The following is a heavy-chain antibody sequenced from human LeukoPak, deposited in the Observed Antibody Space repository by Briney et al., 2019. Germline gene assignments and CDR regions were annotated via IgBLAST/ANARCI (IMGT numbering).Heavy chain of an antibody. J-gene: IGHJ4*02. CDR3: ARDPGVAVAVTGEYYFDY. CDR2: INPNSGGT. Sequence: ASVRVSCKASGYTFTGYYMHWVRQAPGQGLEWMGWINPNSGGTNYAQKFQGRVTMTRDTSISTAYMELSRLRSDDTAVYYCARDPGVAVAVTGEYYFDYWAQGTLVTVSS. D-gene: IGHD6-19*01. CDR1: GYTFTGYY. V-gene: IGHV1-2*02.